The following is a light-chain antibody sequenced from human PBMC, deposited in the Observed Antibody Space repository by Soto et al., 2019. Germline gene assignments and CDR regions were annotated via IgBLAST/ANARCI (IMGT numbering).Light chain of an antibody. CDR3: HQYYSDYT. CDR1: QSISRW. J-gene: IGKJ2*01. V-gene: IGKV1-5*01. Sequence: DIQMTQSPSTLSASVGDRVSITCRASQSISRWLAWYQQKPGNAPKLLIYDVSNLDSGVPSRFSGSGSGTEFILTISSLHPDDFATYYCHQYYSDYTFGQGTKLEIK. CDR2: DVS.